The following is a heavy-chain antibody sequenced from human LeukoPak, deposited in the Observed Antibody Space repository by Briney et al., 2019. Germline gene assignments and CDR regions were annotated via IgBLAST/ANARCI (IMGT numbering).Heavy chain of an antibody. CDR3: VRDRGDIYGDNANFDY. CDR1: GYSFTGNG. CDR2: ISGYRGDT. Sequence: ASVTVSCKASGYSFTGNGISWVQQAPGQGLEWMGWISGYRGDTNYAQSLQDRVTMTTDTSTSTAYMELRSLRSDDTAVYYCVRDRGDIYGDNANFDYWGQGTLVTVST. D-gene: IGHD4-23*01. V-gene: IGHV1-18*01. J-gene: IGHJ4*02.